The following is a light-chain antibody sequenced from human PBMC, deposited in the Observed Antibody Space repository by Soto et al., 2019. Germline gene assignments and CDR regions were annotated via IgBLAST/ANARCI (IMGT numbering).Light chain of an antibody. CDR3: QSYDSSLSAVV. CDR1: SSNIGADYD. V-gene: IGLV1-40*01. J-gene: IGLJ3*02. CDR2: GNS. Sequence: QSALTQPPSVSGAPGQRVTISCTGSSSNIGADYDVHWYQQLPRTAPKLLIYGNSNRPSGVPDRFSGSKSGTSASLAITGLQAEDEADYYCQSYDSSLSAVVFGGGTKLTVL.